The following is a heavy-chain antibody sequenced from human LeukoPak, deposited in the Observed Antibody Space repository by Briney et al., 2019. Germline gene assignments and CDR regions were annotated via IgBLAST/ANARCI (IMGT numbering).Heavy chain of an antibody. CDR1: GASVRSNSYY. D-gene: IGHD2-21*01. CDR3: VRAVNTKGEF. CDR2: IYNNGDT. J-gene: IGHJ4*02. V-gene: IGHV4-39*01. Sequence: PSETLSLTCAVSGASVRSNSYYWAWIRQPPGKGLEWIGSIYNNGDTYYSPSLKSRVTTSVDTSMNHLSLQLRSVTAGDTAVYHCVRAVNTKGEFWGQGTLVTVSS.